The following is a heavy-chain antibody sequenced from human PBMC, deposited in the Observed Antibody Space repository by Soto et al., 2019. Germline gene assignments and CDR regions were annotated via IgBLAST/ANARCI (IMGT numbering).Heavy chain of an antibody. CDR1: GFTFSSYA. CDR2: INGGSSYT. J-gene: IGHJ4*02. Sequence: GSLRLSCAASGFTFSSYAMSWVRQAPGKGLEWVSSINGGSSYTYYADSVKGRFTISRDNAESSLYLQMNNLRAEDTAVYYCARGGGSSSWYYFNFWRPGTLVTVSS. V-gene: IGHV3-21*01. CDR3: ARGGGSSSWYYFNF. D-gene: IGHD6-13*01.